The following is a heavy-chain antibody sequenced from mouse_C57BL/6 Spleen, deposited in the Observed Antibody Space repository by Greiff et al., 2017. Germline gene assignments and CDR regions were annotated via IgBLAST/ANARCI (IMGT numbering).Heavy chain of an antibody. D-gene: IGHD4-1*01. J-gene: IGHJ4*01. Sequence: QVQLKESGAELMKPGASVKLSCKATGYTFTGYWIEWVKQRPGHGLEWIGEFLPGSGSTNYNEKFKGKATFTADTSSNTAYMQLSCLTNEYAALYYCARGNWDRAMDYWGQGTSVTVSS. CDR1: GYTFTGYW. CDR2: FLPGSGST. CDR3: ARGNWDRAMDY. V-gene: IGHV1-9*01.